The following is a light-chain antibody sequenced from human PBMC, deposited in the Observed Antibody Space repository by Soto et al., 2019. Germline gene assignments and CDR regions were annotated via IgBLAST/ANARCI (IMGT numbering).Light chain of an antibody. CDR2: DVS. J-gene: IGLJ1*01. CDR3: SADTSSSTYV. Sequence: QSALTQPASVSGSPGQSITISCTGTSSDVGGYNYVSWYQQHPGKVPKLMIYDVSNRPSGVSNRFSGSKSGNTASLTISGLQAEDEADYYCSADTSSSTYVFGIGTKVTVL. CDR1: SSDVGGYNY. V-gene: IGLV2-14*03.